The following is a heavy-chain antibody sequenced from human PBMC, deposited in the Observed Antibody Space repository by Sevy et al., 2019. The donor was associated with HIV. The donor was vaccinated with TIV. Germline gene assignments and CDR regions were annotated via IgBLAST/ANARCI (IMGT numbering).Heavy chain of an antibody. CDR1: GGSISSYY. Sequence: SETLSLTCTVSGGSISSYYWSWIRQPAGKGLEWIGRIYTSGSTNYNPSLKSRVTMSVDTSKNQFSLKLSSVTAADTAVYYCARWRFWVVGATDAFDIRGQGTMVTVSS. CDR2: IYTSGST. J-gene: IGHJ3*02. D-gene: IGHD1-26*01. V-gene: IGHV4-4*07. CDR3: ARWRFWVVGATDAFDI.